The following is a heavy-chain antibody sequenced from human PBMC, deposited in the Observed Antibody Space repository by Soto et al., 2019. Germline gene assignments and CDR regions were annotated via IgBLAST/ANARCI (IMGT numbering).Heavy chain of an antibody. CDR2: TSGGGGGT. J-gene: IGHJ4*02. CDR1: GFIFSNYA. Sequence: EVQLLESGGGLVQPGGSLRLSGSASGFIFSNYAMSWVRQAPGKGLEWVSSTSGGGGGTHYADPVKGRFTISRDNSKNTLHLQMNRLRAEDTAVYYCAKGSHYDILTAYHAFDFWGQGTLVTVSS. V-gene: IGHV3-23*01. D-gene: IGHD3-9*01. CDR3: AKGSHYDILTAYHAFDF.